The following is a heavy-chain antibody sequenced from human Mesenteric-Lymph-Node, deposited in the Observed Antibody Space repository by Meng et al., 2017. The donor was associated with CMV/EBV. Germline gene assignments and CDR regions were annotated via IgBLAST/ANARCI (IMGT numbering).Heavy chain of an antibody. Sequence: QVQLVQSGAEVKKPGSSVKVSCKASGGTISSYTISWVRQAPGQGLEWMGRIIPILGIANYEQKFQGRVTITADKSTSTAYMELSNLRSEDTAVYYCAGGIAAAGSRWFDPWGQGTLVTVSS. D-gene: IGHD6-13*01. CDR3: AGGIAAAGSRWFDP. CDR2: IIPILGIA. J-gene: IGHJ5*02. V-gene: IGHV1-69*02. CDR1: GGTISSYT.